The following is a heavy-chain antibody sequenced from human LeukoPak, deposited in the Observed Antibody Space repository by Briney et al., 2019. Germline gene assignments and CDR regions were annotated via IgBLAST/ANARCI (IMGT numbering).Heavy chain of an antibody. CDR2: INPSGGST. Sequence: GASVKVSCKASGYTFTSYYMHWVRQAPGQGLEWMGIINPSGGSTSYAQKFQGRVTMTRNTSISTAYMELSSLRSEDTAVYYCARDGGNYYDSSGYYGYWGQGTLVTVSS. D-gene: IGHD3-22*01. CDR1: GYTFTSYY. CDR3: ARDGGNYYDSSGYYGY. J-gene: IGHJ4*02. V-gene: IGHV1-46*01.